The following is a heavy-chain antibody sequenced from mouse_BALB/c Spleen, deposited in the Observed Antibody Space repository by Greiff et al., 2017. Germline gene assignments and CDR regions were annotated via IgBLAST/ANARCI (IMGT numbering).Heavy chain of an antibody. CDR1: GFTFSDYY. Sequence: EVKLMESGGGLVKPGGSLKLSCAASGFTFSDYYMYWVRQTPEKRLEWVATISDGGSYTYYPDSVKGRFTISRDNAKNNLYLQMSSLKSEDTAMYYCARDEGLRQGYYYAMDYWGQGTSVTVSS. D-gene: IGHD2-4*01. CDR3: ARDEGLRQGYYYAMDY. J-gene: IGHJ4*01. V-gene: IGHV5-4*02. CDR2: ISDGGSYT.